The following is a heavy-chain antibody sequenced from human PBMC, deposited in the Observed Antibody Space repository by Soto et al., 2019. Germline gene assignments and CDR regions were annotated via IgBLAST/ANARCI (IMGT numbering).Heavy chain of an antibody. Sequence: SETLSLTCTVSGGSISSYYWSWIRQPPGKGLEWIGYIYYSGSTNYNPSLKSRVTISVDTSKNQFSLKLSSVTAADTAVYYCARGYYDSSGYYYSSYYFDYWGQGTLVTAPQ. CDR3: ARGYYDSSGYYYSSYYFDY. J-gene: IGHJ4*02. V-gene: IGHV4-59*01. CDR1: GGSISSYY. CDR2: IYYSGST. D-gene: IGHD3-22*01.